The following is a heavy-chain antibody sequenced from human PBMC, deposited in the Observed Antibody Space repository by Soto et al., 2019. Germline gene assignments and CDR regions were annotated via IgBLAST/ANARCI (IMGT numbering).Heavy chain of an antibody. J-gene: IGHJ4*02. Sequence: QVQLVESGGGVVQPGRSLRLSCAASGFTFRSYAIHWVRQAPGKGLEWVAVIWYDGSNKYYADSVRGRFTISRDNSKDTLYLQMNSLGTEDTAVYFCARDIGVTHGDLEYGGQGTLVTVSS. D-gene: IGHD4-17*01. CDR1: GFTFRSYA. CDR3: ARDIGVTHGDLEY. CDR2: IWYDGSNK. V-gene: IGHV3-33*01.